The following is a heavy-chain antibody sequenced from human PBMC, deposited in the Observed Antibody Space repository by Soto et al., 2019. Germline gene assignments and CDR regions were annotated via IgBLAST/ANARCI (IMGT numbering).Heavy chain of an antibody. CDR2: VYSSGTT. Sequence: SETLSLTCSVSGGSINSYWWSLIRQPAGKGLEWIGRVYSSGTTDYDPSLNSRATLSVETSKNQFSLKLSSVTAADTAVYYCARDIGSYAYGEGYWGQGIQVTVSS. CDR3: ARDIGSYAYGEGY. D-gene: IGHD3-10*01. J-gene: IGHJ4*02. V-gene: IGHV4-4*07. CDR1: GGSINSYW.